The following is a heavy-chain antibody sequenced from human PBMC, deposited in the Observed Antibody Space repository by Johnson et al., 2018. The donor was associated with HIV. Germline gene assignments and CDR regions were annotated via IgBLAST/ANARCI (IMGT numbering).Heavy chain of an antibody. Sequence: QVQLVESGGGLVKPGGSLRLSCAASGFIFSDYYMSWIRQAPGKGLESISYIRSSGRTIYYADSVKGRFTMSRDNAKKSLYLQMNSLRAEDTAVYYCAREEGTDILTRGDAFDIWGQGTMVTVSS. D-gene: IGHD3-9*01. V-gene: IGHV3-11*04. J-gene: IGHJ3*02. CDR2: IRSSGRTI. CDR3: AREEGTDILTRGDAFDI. CDR1: GFIFSDYY.